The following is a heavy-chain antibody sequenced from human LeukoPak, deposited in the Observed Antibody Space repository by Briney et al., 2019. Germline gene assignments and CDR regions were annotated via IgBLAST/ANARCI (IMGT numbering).Heavy chain of an antibody. J-gene: IGHJ4*02. Sequence: ASVRVSCKASGYTFVTYGINWVRQAPGQGPEWIGWISTYNGNTEYALKFQDRVTLTRDTSTTTAYMELKSLTSDDRAVYYCARASFDHWGQGTLVIVSS. CDR3: ARASFDH. V-gene: IGHV1-18*01. CDR2: ISTYNGNT. CDR1: GYTFVTYG.